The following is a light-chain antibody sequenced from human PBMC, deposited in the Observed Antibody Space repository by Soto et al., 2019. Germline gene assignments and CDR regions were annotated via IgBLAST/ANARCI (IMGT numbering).Light chain of an antibody. Sequence: DIQMTQSPSSLSASIGDSVTITCRASQTIIGYLNWYQQKPGKAPRLLINAASNLQSGVPSRFRGSGSETDFTPTITSLQPEDFDTYYCQQRYTTPRTFLQGTKVDIK. J-gene: IGKJ1*01. V-gene: IGKV1-39*01. CDR2: AAS. CDR3: QQRYTTPRT. CDR1: QTIIGY.